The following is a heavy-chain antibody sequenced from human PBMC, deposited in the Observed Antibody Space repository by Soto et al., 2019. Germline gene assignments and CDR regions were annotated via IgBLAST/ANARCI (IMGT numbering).Heavy chain of an antibody. CDR2: ISSSSSYI. J-gene: IGHJ6*02. V-gene: IGHV3-21*01. Sequence: PGGSLRLSCAASGFTFSSYSMNWVLQAPGKGLEWVSSISSSSSYIYYADSVKGRFTISRDNAKNSLYLQMNSLRAEDTAVYYCARWIAVPDTYYGMDVWGQGTTVTVSS. CDR3: ARWIAVPDTYYGMDV. CDR1: GFTFSSYS. D-gene: IGHD6-19*01.